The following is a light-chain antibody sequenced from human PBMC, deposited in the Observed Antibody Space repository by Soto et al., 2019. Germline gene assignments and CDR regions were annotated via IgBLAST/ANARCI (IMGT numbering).Light chain of an antibody. CDR2: EGS. CDR1: SSDVGSYNL. Sequence: QSVLTQPASVSGSLGQSITIPCTGSSSDVGSYNLVSWYQQHPGKAPKLMVYEGSKRPSGVSNRFSGSKSGKTASLTISGLQGEDEADYYCCSYGGSSTFVFGGGTKLTVL. V-gene: IGLV2-23*03. J-gene: IGLJ2*01. CDR3: CSYGGSSTFV.